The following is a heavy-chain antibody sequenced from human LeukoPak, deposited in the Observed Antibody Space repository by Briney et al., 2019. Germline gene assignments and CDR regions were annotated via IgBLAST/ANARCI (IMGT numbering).Heavy chain of an antibody. CDR1: GFTFSSYD. CDR3: SRVGSSGWPNYFDS. V-gene: IGHV3-13*04. J-gene: IGHJ4*02. D-gene: IGHD6-19*01. CDR2: IGTSGDT. Sequence: PGGSLRLSCAASGFTFSSYDVHWVRQATGKGLEWVSVIGTSGDTYYAGSVKGRFTISRENAKNSLYLQMNSLTAGDTAVYFCSRVGSSGWPNYFDSWGQGTLVTVSS.